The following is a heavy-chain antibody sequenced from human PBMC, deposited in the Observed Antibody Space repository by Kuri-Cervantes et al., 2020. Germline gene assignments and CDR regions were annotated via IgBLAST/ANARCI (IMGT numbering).Heavy chain of an antibody. CDR2: FDPEDGET. Sequence: ASVKVSCKVSGYTLTELSMHWVRQAPGKGLEWMGGFDPEDGETIYAQKFQGRVTMTKDTSTDTAYMELSSLRSEDTAVYYCAAVYGGFWGQGTTVTVSS. CDR3: AAVYGGF. J-gene: IGHJ6*02. CDR1: GYTLTELS. D-gene: IGHD2-8*01. V-gene: IGHV1-24*01.